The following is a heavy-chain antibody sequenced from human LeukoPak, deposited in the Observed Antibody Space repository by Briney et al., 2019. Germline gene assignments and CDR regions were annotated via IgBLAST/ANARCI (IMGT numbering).Heavy chain of an antibody. V-gene: IGHV3-21*01. J-gene: IGHJ6*02. CDR3: ASLGGSGWSVGGYYYGMDV. Sequence: GGSLRLSCAASGFTFSSYSMNWVRQAPGKGLEWVSSISSSSSYIYYADSVKGRFTISRDNAKNSLYLQMSSLRAEDTAVYYCASLGGSGWSVGGYYYGMDVWGQGTTVTVSS. CDR1: GFTFSSYS. D-gene: IGHD6-19*01. CDR2: ISSSSSYI.